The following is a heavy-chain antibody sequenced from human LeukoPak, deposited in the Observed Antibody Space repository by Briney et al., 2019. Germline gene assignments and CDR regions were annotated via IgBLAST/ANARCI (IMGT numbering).Heavy chain of an antibody. V-gene: IGHV1-8*01. J-gene: IGHJ5*02. D-gene: IGHD6-19*01. CDR3: ARGRGSGHKENWFDP. CDR1: GYAFTTYD. Sequence: ASVKVSCKASGYAFTTYDINWVRQATGRGPEWMGWMNPNSGNTGYTQNFQGRVTMTRNTSINTAYMELSSLKSEDTAVYYCARGRGSGHKENWFDPWGPGTLVTVSS. CDR2: MNPNSGNT.